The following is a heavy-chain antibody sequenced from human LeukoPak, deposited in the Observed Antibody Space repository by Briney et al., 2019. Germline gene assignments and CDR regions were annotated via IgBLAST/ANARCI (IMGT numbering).Heavy chain of an antibody. V-gene: IGHV4-59*01. CDR1: GGSISSYY. D-gene: IGHD3-22*01. CDR3: ARVTGYMIEDYFDY. J-gene: IGHJ4*02. Sequence: SSETLSLTCTVSGGSISSYYWSWIRQPPGKGLEWIGYIYYSGTTNYKPSLKSRVTISVETSKNQFSLKLRSVTAADTAVYYCARVTGYMIEDYFDYWGQGTLVTVSS. CDR2: IYYSGTT.